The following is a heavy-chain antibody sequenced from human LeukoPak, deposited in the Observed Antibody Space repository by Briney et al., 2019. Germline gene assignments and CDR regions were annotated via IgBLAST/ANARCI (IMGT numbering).Heavy chain of an antibody. CDR2: IYTSGST. D-gene: IGHD5-24*01. CDR3: ARARDGYTNYYYYYMDV. Sequence: SETLSLTCTVSGGSISSYYWSWIRQPPGKGLEWIGYIYTSGSTNYNPSLKSRVTISVDTFKNQFSLKLSSVTAADTAVYYCARARDGYTNYYYYYMDVWGKGTTVTVSS. V-gene: IGHV4-4*09. J-gene: IGHJ6*03. CDR1: GGSISSYY.